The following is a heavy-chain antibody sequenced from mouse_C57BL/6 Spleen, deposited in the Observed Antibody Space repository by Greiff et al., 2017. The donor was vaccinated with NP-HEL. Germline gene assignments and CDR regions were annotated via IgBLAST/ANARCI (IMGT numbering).Heavy chain of an antibody. CDR2: IDPSDSYT. Sequence: QVQLQQPGAELVMPGASVKLSCKASGYTFTSYWMHWVKQRPGQGLEWIGEIDPSDSYTNYNQKFKGKSTLTVDKSSSTAYMQLSSLTSEDSAVYCCARSRWAEGYAVDYWGQGTSVTVSS. V-gene: IGHV1-69*01. D-gene: IGHD4-1*01. CDR1: GYTFTSYW. CDR3: ARSRWAEGYAVDY. J-gene: IGHJ4*01.